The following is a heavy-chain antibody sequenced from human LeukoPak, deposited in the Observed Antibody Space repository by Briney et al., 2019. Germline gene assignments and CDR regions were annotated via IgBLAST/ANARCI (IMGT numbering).Heavy chain of an antibody. V-gene: IGHV4-39*01. Sequence: SETLSLTCTVSGDSISSSSYYWGWIRQPPGKGLEWIGSINYSGTTYYNPSLKSRVTISVDASKNQFSLNPTSVTAADTAVYYCARRLSTRSYYLDDWGQGTLVTVSS. CDR3: ARRLSTRSYYLDD. CDR2: INYSGTT. D-gene: IGHD2/OR15-2a*01. J-gene: IGHJ4*02. CDR1: GDSISSSSYY.